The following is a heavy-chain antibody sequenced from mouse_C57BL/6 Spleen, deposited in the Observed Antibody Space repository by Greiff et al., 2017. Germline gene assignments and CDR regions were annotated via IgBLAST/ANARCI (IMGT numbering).Heavy chain of an antibody. CDR3: ARVLYYDSVMDY. J-gene: IGHJ4*01. D-gene: IGHD2-4*01. V-gene: IGHV5-16*01. Sequence: EVKLVESEGGLVQPGSSMKLSCTASGFTFSDYYMAWVRQVPEKGLEWVANINYDGSSTYYLDSLKSRFIISRDNAKNILYLQMSSLKSEDTATYYCARVLYYDSVMDYWGQGTSVTVSS. CDR2: INYDGSST. CDR1: GFTFSDYY.